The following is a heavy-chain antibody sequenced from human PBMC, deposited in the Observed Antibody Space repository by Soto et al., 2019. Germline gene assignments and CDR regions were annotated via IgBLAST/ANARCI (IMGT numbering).Heavy chain of an antibody. CDR3: ARVESTVTYYYYGMDV. CDR2: ISGNGADT. Sequence: GGSLRLSCAASGFTFSSYAMSWVRQAPGKGLEWVSAISGNGADTSYADSVRGRFTISRDNSKDTLFLQMNSLRADDTAVYYCARVESTVTYYYYGMDVWGQGTTVTVSS. V-gene: IGHV3-23*01. CDR1: GFTFSSYA. J-gene: IGHJ6*02. D-gene: IGHD4-4*01.